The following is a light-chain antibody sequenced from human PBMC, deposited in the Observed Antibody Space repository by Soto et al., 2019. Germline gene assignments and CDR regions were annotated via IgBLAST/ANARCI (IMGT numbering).Light chain of an antibody. V-gene: IGKV3-20*01. CDR2: DAS. Sequence: EIVLTQSPDTLPFSPGERATLSCSASQSVRSNYLAWYQQKPGQAPRFLIYDASSRATGIPDRFSGSGSGTDFTLTISRLEPEDFAVYYCQQYGSSPLTFGGGTMVEIK. CDR1: QSVRSNY. J-gene: IGKJ4*01. CDR3: QQYGSSPLT.